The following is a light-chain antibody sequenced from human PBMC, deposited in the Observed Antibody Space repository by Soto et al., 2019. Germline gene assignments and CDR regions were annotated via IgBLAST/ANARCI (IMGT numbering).Light chain of an antibody. CDR2: GAS. V-gene: IGKV3-15*01. J-gene: IGKJ4*01. CDR1: QSVSSK. Sequence: EIVMTQSPATLSVSPGERATLSCRASQSVSSKLAWYQQKPGQAPRLLIYGASTRATGIPARFSGSGSGTEYTLTLSSLQSEDFAVYYCEQYNNWPLTFGGGNKVDIK. CDR3: EQYNNWPLT.